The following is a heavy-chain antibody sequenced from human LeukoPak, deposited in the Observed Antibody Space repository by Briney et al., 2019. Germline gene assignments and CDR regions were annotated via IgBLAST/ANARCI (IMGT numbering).Heavy chain of an antibody. CDR1: GFTFSSYS. Sequence: GGSLRLSCAASGFTFSSYSMNWVRQAPGKGLEWVSSISSSSSYIYYADSVKGRFTISRDNAKNSLYPQMNSLRAEDTAVYYCARDQGYLAFDTWGQGTMVTVSS. CDR3: ARDQGYLAFDT. J-gene: IGHJ3*02. D-gene: IGHD2-15*01. V-gene: IGHV3-21*01. CDR2: ISSSSSYI.